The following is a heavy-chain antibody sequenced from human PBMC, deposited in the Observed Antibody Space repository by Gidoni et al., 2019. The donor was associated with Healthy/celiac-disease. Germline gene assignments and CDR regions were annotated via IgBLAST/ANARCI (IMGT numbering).Heavy chain of an antibody. J-gene: IGHJ4*02. CDR1: GFTFTSPA. CDR3: AAMRWLQFDY. D-gene: IGHD5-12*01. CDR2: IVVGSGNT. V-gene: IGHV1-58*01. Sequence: QMQLVQSGPEVKKPGTSVKVSCKASGFTFTSPAVQWVRQARGQRLEWIGWIVVGSGNTNYAQKFQERVTITRDMSTSTAYMELSSLRSEDTAVYYCAAMRWLQFDYWGQGTLVTVSS.